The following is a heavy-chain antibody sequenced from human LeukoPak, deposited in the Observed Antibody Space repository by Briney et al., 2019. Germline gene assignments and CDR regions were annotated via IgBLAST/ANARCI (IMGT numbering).Heavy chain of an antibody. CDR3: ASDLTARQYNWFDP. D-gene: IGHD6-6*01. CDR2: IYTSGST. Sequence: PSETLSLTCTVSGGSISSYYWSWIRQPAGKGLEWIGRIYTSGSTNYNPSLKSRVTMSVDTSKNQFSLKLSSVTAADTAVYYCASDLTARQYNWFDPWGQGTLVTVSS. V-gene: IGHV4-4*07. CDR1: GGSISSYY. J-gene: IGHJ5*02.